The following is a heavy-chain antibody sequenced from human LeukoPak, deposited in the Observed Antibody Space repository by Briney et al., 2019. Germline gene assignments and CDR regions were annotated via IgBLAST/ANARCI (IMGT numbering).Heavy chain of an antibody. D-gene: IGHD1-1*01. J-gene: IGHJ4*02. Sequence: GGSLRLYCAASGFTFSSYAMHWVRQAPSKGLEGVAVIPYDGSNKHYADSVQGRFTVSRDNSTNTLYLQMNSLSAEDTAVYYCARGQRTTGTGTYDYWGQGTLVTASS. CDR3: ARGQRTTGTGTYDY. CDR1: GFTFSSYA. CDR2: IPYDGSNK. V-gene: IGHV3-30-3*01.